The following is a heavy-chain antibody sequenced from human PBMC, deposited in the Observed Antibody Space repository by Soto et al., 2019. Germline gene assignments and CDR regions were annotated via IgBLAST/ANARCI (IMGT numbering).Heavy chain of an antibody. V-gene: IGHV2-70*01. Sequence: SGATVVNPTPRLTLSGTFTGFSLSTSGMCVSWIRQPPGKALEWLALIDWDDDKYYSTSLKTRLTISQDTSKNQVVLTMTNMDPVDTATYYFARMIAARPDYYYYGMDVWGQGTTVTVSS. D-gene: IGHD6-6*01. J-gene: IGHJ6*02. CDR2: IDWDDDK. CDR3: ARMIAARPDYYYYGMDV. CDR1: GFSLSTSGMC.